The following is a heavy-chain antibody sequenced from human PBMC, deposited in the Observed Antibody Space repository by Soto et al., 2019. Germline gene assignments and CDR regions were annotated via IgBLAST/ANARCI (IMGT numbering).Heavy chain of an antibody. Sequence: QVQLVQSGAEVKKPGASVKVSCKASGYTFTNYAIHWVRQAPGQRLEWMGWINAGNRNTEYSQKFQGRVIMTKDTSASTAYMELSRLRSEDTAVYYCARGYDYVWGSYRSDAFDIWGQGTMVTVSS. D-gene: IGHD3-16*02. CDR1: GYTFTNYA. CDR2: INAGNRNT. J-gene: IGHJ3*02. V-gene: IGHV1-3*01. CDR3: ARGYDYVWGSYRSDAFDI.